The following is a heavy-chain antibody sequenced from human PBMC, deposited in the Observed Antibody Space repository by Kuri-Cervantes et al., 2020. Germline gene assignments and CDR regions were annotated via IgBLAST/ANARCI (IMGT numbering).Heavy chain of an antibody. J-gene: IGHJ3*02. Sequence: SLKISCAASGFTFDDYAMHWVRQAPGRGLEWVSGISWNSGSIGYADSVKGRFTISRDNAKNSLYLQMNSLRAEDTAVYYCAKGDYGDYVLRDAFDIWGQGTMVTVSS. CDR2: ISWNSGSI. D-gene: IGHD4-17*01. CDR1: GFTFDDYA. V-gene: IGHV3-9*01. CDR3: AKGDYGDYVLRDAFDI.